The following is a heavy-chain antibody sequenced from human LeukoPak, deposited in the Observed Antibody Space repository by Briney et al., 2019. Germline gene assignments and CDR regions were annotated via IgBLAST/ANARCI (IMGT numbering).Heavy chain of an antibody. D-gene: IGHD2-21*02. J-gene: IGHJ4*02. CDR3: AKKSMAAIPPLY. Sequence: PGGSLRLSCAASGFTFSSYAMSWVRQAPGKGLEWVSGITGSGGSTYYADSVKGRFTISRDNSKNTLYLQMNSLRAEDTAIYYCAKKSMAAIPPLYWGQGTLVTVSS. CDR1: GFTFSSYA. CDR2: ITGSGGST. V-gene: IGHV3-23*01.